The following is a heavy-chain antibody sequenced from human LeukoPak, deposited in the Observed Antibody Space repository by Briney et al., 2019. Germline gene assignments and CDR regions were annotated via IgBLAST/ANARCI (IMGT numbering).Heavy chain of an antibody. J-gene: IGHJ4*02. CDR3: ARATAYYCIDY. Sequence: KPSETLSPPCIVFGGSKTSFYWRWIRQPPREGLGWIGYIYNSGSTNYNPSLKSRVTISVDMSKNQFSLKLSSVTAADTAVYYCARATAYYCIDYWGQGTLVTVSS. D-gene: IGHD3-16*01. CDR1: GGSKTSFY. CDR2: IYNSGST. V-gene: IGHV4-59*01.